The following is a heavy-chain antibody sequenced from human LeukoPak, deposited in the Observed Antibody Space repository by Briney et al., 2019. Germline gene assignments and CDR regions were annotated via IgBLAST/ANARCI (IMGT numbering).Heavy chain of an antibody. CDR1: GFSFSSYV. CDR2: ISGGGVTT. J-gene: IGHJ4*02. Sequence: PGGSLRLSCAASGFSFSSYVMSWGRQAPGKGLEWVSAISGGGVTTFYADSVKGRFTISRDNSKNTLYLQMNSLRAEDTAVYYCAKPIAANYFDYWGQGTLVTVSS. D-gene: IGHD5-12*01. CDR3: AKPIAANYFDY. V-gene: IGHV3-23*01.